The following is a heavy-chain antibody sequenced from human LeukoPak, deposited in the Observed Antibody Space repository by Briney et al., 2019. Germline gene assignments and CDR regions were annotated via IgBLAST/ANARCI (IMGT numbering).Heavy chain of an antibody. Sequence: GESLKISCKGSGYRFTNYWIGWVSQMPGIGLEWMGIIYCGDSDTRYSPAFQGQVTISADKSISTAYLQWSSLKASDTAMYYCARRPRWDPSGYFDLWGRGTLVAVSS. CDR2: IYCGDSDT. CDR1: GYRFTNYW. D-gene: IGHD1-26*01. J-gene: IGHJ2*01. CDR3: ARRPRWDPSGYFDL. V-gene: IGHV5-51*01.